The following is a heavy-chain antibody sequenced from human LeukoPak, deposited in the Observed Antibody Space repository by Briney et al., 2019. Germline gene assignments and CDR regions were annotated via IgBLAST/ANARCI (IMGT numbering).Heavy chain of an antibody. V-gene: IGHV1-8*01. CDR1: GYTFTSYD. CDR2: MNPNSGNT. J-gene: IGHJ6*03. D-gene: IGHD2-15*01. CDR3: ARVSVGYCSGGSCYGYYYYYMDV. Sequence: ASVKVSCKASGYTFTSYDINWVRQATGQGLEWMGWMNPNSGNTGYAQKFQGRVTMTRNTSISTAYMELSSLRSEDTAVYYCARVSVGYCSGGSCYGYYYYYMDVWGKGTTVTTSS.